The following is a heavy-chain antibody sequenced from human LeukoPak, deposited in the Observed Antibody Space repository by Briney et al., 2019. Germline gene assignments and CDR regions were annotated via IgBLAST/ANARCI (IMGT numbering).Heavy chain of an antibody. J-gene: IGHJ4*02. Sequence: SQTLSLTCGVYGGSLSGYYWSWIRQSPGKGLEWIGEINHSGSTNYNPSLKRRVTISVDTSKTQFSLNLRSVTAADTAMYYCARWGKSGYYYFDSWGQGILATVSS. V-gene: IGHV4-34*01. CDR2: INHSGST. CDR1: GGSLSGYY. CDR3: ARWGKSGYYYFDS. D-gene: IGHD3-3*01.